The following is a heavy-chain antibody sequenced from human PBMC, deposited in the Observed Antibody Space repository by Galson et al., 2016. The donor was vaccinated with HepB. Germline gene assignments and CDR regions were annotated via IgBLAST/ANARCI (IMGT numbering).Heavy chain of an antibody. CDR2: ISSDRNTI. CDR1: GFTVATYG. CDR3: TRLSSAWSVDH. D-gene: IGHD6-19*01. V-gene: IGHV3-48*02. Sequence: SLRLSCAASGFTVATYGMTWVRQAPGKAPEWITYISSDRNTIYYADSVRGRFTISRDDANNSLFLQMNSLRDEDTAVYYCTRLSSAWSVDHWGQGTLVTVS. J-gene: IGHJ5*02.